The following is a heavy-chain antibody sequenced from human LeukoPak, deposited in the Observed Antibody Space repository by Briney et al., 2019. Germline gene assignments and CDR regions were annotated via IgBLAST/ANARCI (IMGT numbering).Heavy chain of an antibody. V-gene: IGHV4-34*01. Sequence: SETLSCTCAGYGGTCSGYYWSWIRQSPGKGLEWIGEINPGGSTNYNPSLESRVIMSVDTSKNQFSLKMDSVSAADTAVYYCAREDCSGGDCTSFDYWGQGTLVTVSS. CDR2: INPGGST. D-gene: IGHD2-15*01. J-gene: IGHJ4*02. CDR1: GGTCSGYY. CDR3: AREDCSGGDCTSFDY.